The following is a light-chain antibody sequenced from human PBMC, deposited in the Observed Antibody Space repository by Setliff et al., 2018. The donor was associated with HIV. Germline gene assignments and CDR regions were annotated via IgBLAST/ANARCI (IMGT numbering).Light chain of an antibody. CDR1: SSDVGSYNL. CDR2: EVS. V-gene: IGLV2-23*02. J-gene: IGLJ1*01. Sequence: QSALAQPASVSGSPGQSVTIPCTGISSDVGSYNLVSWYRQYPGKAPKLMIYEVSKRPSGVSNRFPGSKSGNTASLTISGLQAEDEADYYCCSYAGSYVFGTGTKVTVL. CDR3: CSYAGSYV.